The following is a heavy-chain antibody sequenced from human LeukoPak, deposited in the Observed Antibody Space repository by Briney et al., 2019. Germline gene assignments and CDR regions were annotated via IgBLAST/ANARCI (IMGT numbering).Heavy chain of an antibody. CDR3: AKDLRSGYDSSGYPMGYGMDV. D-gene: IGHD3-22*01. Sequence: GRSLRLSCAASGFTFSSYGMHWVRQAPGKGLEWVAVISYDGSNKYYADSVKGRFTISRDNSKNTRYLQMNSLRAEDTAVYYCAKDLRSGYDSSGYPMGYGMDVWGQGTTVTVSS. J-gene: IGHJ6*02. CDR1: GFTFSSYG. V-gene: IGHV3-30*18. CDR2: ISYDGSNK.